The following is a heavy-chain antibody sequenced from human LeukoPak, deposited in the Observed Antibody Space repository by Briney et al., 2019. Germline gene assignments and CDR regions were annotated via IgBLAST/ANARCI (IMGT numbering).Heavy chain of an antibody. D-gene: IGHD2-2*01. CDR3: AKYLYQNYYYGMDV. J-gene: IGHJ6*02. CDR1: GFTFSSHA. CDR2: ISSSGGST. Sequence: GGSLRLSCAASGFTFSSHAMSWVRQAPGKGLEWVSAISSSGGSTYYADSVKGRLTISRDNSKNTLYLQMNSLRAEDTAVYSCAKYLYQNYYYGMDVWGQGTTVTVSS. V-gene: IGHV3-23*01.